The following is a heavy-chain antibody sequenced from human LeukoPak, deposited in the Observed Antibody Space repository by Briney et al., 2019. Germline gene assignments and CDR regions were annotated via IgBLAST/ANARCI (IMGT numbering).Heavy chain of an antibody. CDR2: ILSGGSP. CDR3: ARGRSGYYFDY. J-gene: IGHJ4*02. Sequence: GESLKISCAASGFTVSSNYMNWVRQAPGKGLEWVSVILSGGSPYYADSVKGRFTISRDISKNTLYLQMNSLRAEDTAVYYCARGRSGYYFDYWGQGTLVTVSS. V-gene: IGHV3-53*01. D-gene: IGHD3-22*01. CDR1: GFTVSSNY.